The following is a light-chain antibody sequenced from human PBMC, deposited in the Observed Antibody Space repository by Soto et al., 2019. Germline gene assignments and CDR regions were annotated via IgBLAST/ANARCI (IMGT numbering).Light chain of an antibody. J-gene: IGKJ1*01. V-gene: IGKV1-39*01. CDR1: QSISNH. Sequence: DIQMTQSPSSLSASVGDRVTITCRASQSISNHLNWYQQRPGKAPKLLIYAASDLHSGVPSRFSGSGYGTDFILSISSLQPEDSANYYCQQSYTTLWTFGQGTTVEIK. CDR2: AAS. CDR3: QQSYTTLWT.